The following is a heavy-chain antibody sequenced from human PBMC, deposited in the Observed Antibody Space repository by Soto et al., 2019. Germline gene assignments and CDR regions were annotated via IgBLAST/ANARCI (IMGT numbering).Heavy chain of an antibody. J-gene: IGHJ3*02. Sequence: SETLSLTCTVSGGSISSSSYYWGWIRQPPGKGLEWIGSIYYSGSTYYNPSLKSRVTISVDTSKNQFSLKLSSVTAADTAVYYCARQGGGSSSWYAFDIWGQGTMVTVSS. V-gene: IGHV4-39*01. CDR1: GGSISSSSYY. CDR2: IYYSGST. D-gene: IGHD6-13*01. CDR3: ARQGGGSSSWYAFDI.